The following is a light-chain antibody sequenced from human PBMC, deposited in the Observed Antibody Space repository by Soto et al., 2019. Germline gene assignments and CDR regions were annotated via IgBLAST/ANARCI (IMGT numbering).Light chain of an antibody. Sequence: EIVMTQSPATLSVSPGERATLSCRASQTVWSTLAWYKQRPGQAPRLLIYGASTRATGIPARFSGSGSGTEFTLSISSLQSEDFAVYYCQQYNKWPLTFGGGTKVEIK. J-gene: IGKJ4*01. CDR1: QTVWST. V-gene: IGKV3-15*01. CDR3: QQYNKWPLT. CDR2: GAS.